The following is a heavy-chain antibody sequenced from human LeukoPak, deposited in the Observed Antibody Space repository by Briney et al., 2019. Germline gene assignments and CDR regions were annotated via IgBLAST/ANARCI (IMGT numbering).Heavy chain of an antibody. CDR3: ARHRYYYDSSGYYYQP. Sequence: SETLSLTCTVSGGSIRSHYGSWIRQPPGKGLEWIGHIYYSGSTNYNLSLKSRVTISLDTSKNQFSLRLSSVTAADTAVYYCARHRYYYDSSGYYYQPWGQGNLVTVSS. J-gene: IGHJ5*02. V-gene: IGHV4-59*11. CDR1: GGSIRSHY. CDR2: IYYSGST. D-gene: IGHD3-22*01.